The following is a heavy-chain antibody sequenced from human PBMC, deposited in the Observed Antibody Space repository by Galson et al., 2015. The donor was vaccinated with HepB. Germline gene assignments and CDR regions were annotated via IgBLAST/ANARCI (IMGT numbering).Heavy chain of an antibody. CDR2: ISYDGSNK. J-gene: IGHJ4*02. CDR1: GFTFSSYG. D-gene: IGHD1-26*01. CDR3: ARNEYSGSYHDRYYFDY. Sequence: SLRLSCAASGFTFSSYGMHWVRQAPGKGLEWVAVISYDGSNKYYADSVKGRFTISRDNSKNTLYLQMNSLRAEDTAVYYCARNEYSGSYHDRYYFDYWGQGTLVTVSS. V-gene: IGHV3-30*03.